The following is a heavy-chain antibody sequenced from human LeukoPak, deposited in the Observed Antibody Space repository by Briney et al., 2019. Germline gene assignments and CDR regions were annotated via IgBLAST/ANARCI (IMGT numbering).Heavy chain of an antibody. CDR1: GGSISSYY. Sequence: PSETLSLTCTVSGGSISSYYWSWIRQPPGKGLEWIGSIYYSGSTYYNPSLKSRVTISVDTSKNQFSLKLTSVTAADTAVYYCARQVRSGSYRSLFDYWGQGTLVTVSS. J-gene: IGHJ4*02. CDR3: ARQVRSGSYRSLFDY. D-gene: IGHD1-26*01. V-gene: IGHV4-59*05. CDR2: IYYSGST.